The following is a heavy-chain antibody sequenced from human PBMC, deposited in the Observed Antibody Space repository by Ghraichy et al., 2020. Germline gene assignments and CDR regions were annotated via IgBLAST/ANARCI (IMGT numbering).Heavy chain of an antibody. V-gene: IGHV3-53*04. J-gene: IGHJ6*02. Sequence: GGSLRLSCVASGFTVSTNYMTWVRQAPGQGLEWVSIIYSGGGGTTYYADSVKGRFTVSRHTSRNTLYLQMCSLRVEDSAVYYCARPLGNYYYYGMDVWGQGTTGTVSS. D-gene: IGHD1-26*01. CDR3: ARPLGNYYYYGMDV. CDR1: GFTVSTNY. CDR2: IYSGGGGTT.